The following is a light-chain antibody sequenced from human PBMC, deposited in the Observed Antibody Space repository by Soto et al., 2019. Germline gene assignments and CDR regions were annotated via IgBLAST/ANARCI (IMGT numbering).Light chain of an antibody. Sequence: DIVMSQSPDSLAVSLGERATIDCKSSQSVLYSSNNINNLAWYQQKPGQPPKLLIYWASTRESGVPDRFSGSGSGTDFTLTISSLQAEDVAVYYCQQYYSSPLTFGGGTKVEIK. CDR3: QQYYSSPLT. CDR2: WAS. V-gene: IGKV4-1*01. J-gene: IGKJ4*01. CDR1: QSVLYSSNNINN.